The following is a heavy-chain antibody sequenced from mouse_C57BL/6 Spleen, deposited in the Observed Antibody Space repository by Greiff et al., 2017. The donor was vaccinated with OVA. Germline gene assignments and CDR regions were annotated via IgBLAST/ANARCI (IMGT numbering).Heavy chain of an antibody. J-gene: IGHJ4*01. D-gene: IGHD2-12*01. CDR1: GYSFTSYY. V-gene: IGHV1-66*01. CDR3: ARDYTAMDY. CDR2: IYPGSGNT. Sequence: QVHVKQSGPELVKPGASVKISCKASGYSFTSYYIHWVKQRPGQGLEWIGWIYPGSGNTKYNEKFKGKATLTADTSSSTAYMQLSSLTSEDSAVYYCARDYTAMDYWGQGTSVTVSS.